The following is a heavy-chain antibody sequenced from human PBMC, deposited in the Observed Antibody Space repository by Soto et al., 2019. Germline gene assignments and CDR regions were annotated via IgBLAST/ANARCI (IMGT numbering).Heavy chain of an antibody. D-gene: IGHD3-9*01. CDR3: ARGWNDILTGQIEDAY. Sequence: QVQLVQSGAEVKKPGSSVKVSCKASGGTFSSYTISWVRQAPGQGLEWMGRIIPILGIANYAQKFQGRVTITADKSRSTAYMELSSLRSEDTAVYYCARGWNDILTGQIEDAYWGQGTLVTVSS. J-gene: IGHJ4*02. CDR1: GGTFSSYT. V-gene: IGHV1-69*02. CDR2: IIPILGIA.